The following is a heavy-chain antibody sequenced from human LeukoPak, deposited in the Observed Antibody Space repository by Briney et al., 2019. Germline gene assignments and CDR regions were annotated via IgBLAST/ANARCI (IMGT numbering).Heavy chain of an antibody. J-gene: IGHJ4*02. D-gene: IGHD3-22*01. CDR1: EFTLSSYA. CDR3: AKAVDGRGYYFERGADF. V-gene: IGHV3-23*01. Sequence: GGSLRLSCAASEFTLSSYAMSWVRQAPGKGLEWVSSISGNGAHPYYADSVKGRFTISRDFSRNAVYLQMSSLRVEDTAEYYCAKAVDGRGYYFERGADFWGQGTMVTASS. CDR2: ISGNGAHP.